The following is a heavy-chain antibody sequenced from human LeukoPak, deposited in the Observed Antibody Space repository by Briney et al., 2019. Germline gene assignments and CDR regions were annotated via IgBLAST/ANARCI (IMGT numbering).Heavy chain of an antibody. D-gene: IGHD3-10*01. V-gene: IGHV3-33*01. J-gene: IGHJ4*02. CDR2: IWYDGSNK. Sequence: GGSLRLSCAASGFTFSSYGMHWVRQAPGKGLEWVAVIWYDGSNKYYEDSVKGRFTISRDNSKNTLYLQMNSLRAEDTPVYYCARDWGSGNSYYFDYWGQGTLVTVSS. CDR1: GFTFSSYG. CDR3: ARDWGSGNSYYFDY.